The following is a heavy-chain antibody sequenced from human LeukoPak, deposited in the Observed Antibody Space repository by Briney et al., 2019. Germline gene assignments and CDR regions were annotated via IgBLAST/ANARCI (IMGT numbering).Heavy chain of an antibody. V-gene: IGHV3-23*01. CDR2: ISRSGDNT. D-gene: IGHD6-19*01. Sequence: PGGSLRLSCAASGFTFSSYAMSWVRQAPGKGLEWVSSISRSGDNTYYSDSVKGRFTISRDNSKNTLCLQMNSLRAEDTAVFYCARRIAVAGKYYFEYWGQGTLVTVSS. J-gene: IGHJ4*02. CDR1: GFTFSSYA. CDR3: ARRIAVAGKYYFEY.